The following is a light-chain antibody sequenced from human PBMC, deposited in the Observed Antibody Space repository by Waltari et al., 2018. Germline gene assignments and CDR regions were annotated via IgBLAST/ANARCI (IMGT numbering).Light chain of an antibody. CDR1: RGIRND. Sequence: DIHMTQSPSSLSASIGDRVTMTCRASRGIRNDVGWYQQKPGKAPKRLIFGASTLESGVPSRFTGRGTGTEFTLTISWLQPEDFASYFCLQYNSYPYTFGRGTKLEIK. CDR2: GAS. J-gene: IGKJ2*01. CDR3: LQYNSYPYT. V-gene: IGKV1-17*01.